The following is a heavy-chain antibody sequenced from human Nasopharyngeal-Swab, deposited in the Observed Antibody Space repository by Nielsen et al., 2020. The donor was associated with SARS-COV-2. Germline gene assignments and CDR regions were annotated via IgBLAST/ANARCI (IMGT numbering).Heavy chain of an antibody. V-gene: IGHV3-53*01. Sequence: PAPQRGLLWVSVIYLCGSTYYADSVKGRFTISRDNSKNTLYLQMNSLRAEDTAVYYCARDYRLRYFDWSYYYYGMDVWGQGTTVTVSS. J-gene: IGHJ6*02. CDR3: ARDYRLRYFDWSYYYYGMDV. CDR2: IYLCGST. D-gene: IGHD3-9*01.